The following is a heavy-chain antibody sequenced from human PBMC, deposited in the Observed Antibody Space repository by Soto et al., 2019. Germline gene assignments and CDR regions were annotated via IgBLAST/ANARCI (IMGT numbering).Heavy chain of an antibody. J-gene: IGHJ5*02. V-gene: IGHV3-23*01. CDR2: ISGSGGDT. D-gene: IGHD2-21*01. Sequence: EVHLLESGGGLVQPGGSLRLFCAASGFSFNSYAMNWVRQAPGKGLEWVAAISGSGGDTYYADSVRGRFTVSRGNSKLSLYPEMSSQRAECTAVFFFTARPLWRGFEPWGQGTLVSVSS. CDR3: TARPLWRGFEP. CDR1: GFSFNSYA.